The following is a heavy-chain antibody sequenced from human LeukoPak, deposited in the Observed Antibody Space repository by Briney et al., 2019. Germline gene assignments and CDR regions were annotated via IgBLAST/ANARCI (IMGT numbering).Heavy chain of an antibody. CDR2: ISYDGSNK. D-gene: IGHD1-26*01. CDR1: GFTVSSYG. CDR3: AKTLRVGYYYYYMDV. J-gene: IGHJ6*03. Sequence: GGSLRLSCAASGFTVSSYGMHWVRQAPGKGLEWVAVISYDGSNKYYADCVKGRFTISRDNSKNTLYLQMNSLRAEDTAVYYCAKTLRVGYYYYYMDVWGKGTTVTVSS. V-gene: IGHV3-30*18.